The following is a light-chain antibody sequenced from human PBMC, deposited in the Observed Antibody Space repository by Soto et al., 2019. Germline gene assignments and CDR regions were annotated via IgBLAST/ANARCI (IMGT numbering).Light chain of an antibody. J-gene: IGKJ1*01. CDR2: GAS. CDR1: QSLHSIH. Sequence: EIVLTHSPGTLSFSALEGVTLXVRASQSLHSIHLAWYQQKPCQAPRLLSYGASSRATGIPDTFSGSGSGTDFTLTISRLEPEDFAVYYCHQYDSWTFGQGTKVDI. V-gene: IGKV3-20*01. CDR3: HQYDSWT.